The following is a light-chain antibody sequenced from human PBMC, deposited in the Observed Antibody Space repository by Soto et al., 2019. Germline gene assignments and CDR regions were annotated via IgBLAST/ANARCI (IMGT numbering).Light chain of an antibody. V-gene: IGLV2-8*01. J-gene: IGLJ2*01. CDR3: TSYAGSNNLV. CDR2: EVS. CDR1: SSDVGGYNY. Sequence: QLVLTQPPSASGSPGQSVTISCTGTSSDVGGYNYVSWYQQYPGKAPKLMIYEVSKRPSGVPDRFSGSKSGNTASLTVSGLQAEDEADYYCTSYAGSNNLVFGGGTQLTVL.